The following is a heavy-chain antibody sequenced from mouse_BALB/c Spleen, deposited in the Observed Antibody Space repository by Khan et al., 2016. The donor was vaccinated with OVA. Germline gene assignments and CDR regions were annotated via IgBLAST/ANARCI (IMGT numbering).Heavy chain of an antibody. CDR1: GYTFTDYV. CDR2: IYPGSGST. J-gene: IGHJ3*01. CDR3: ARGGYSVFAY. V-gene: IGHV1-77*01. D-gene: IGHD1-1*01. Sequence: QVQLQQSGPELVKPGASVKMSCKASGYTFTDYVINWVKQRTGQGLEWIGDIYPGSGSTYYNEKFKGKAKLTADKSSNTAYMQLSSLTFEDSVVYCCARGGYSVFAYWGQGTLVTVSA.